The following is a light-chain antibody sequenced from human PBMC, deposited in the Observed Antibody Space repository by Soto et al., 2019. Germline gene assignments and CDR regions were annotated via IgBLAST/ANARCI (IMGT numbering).Light chain of an antibody. CDR3: SSYTNSITLYV. V-gene: IGLV2-14*01. CDR2: DVS. J-gene: IGLJ1*01. CDR1: SSDVGGYNF. Sequence: QSALPQPASVSGSPGQSITVSCTGTSSDVGGYNFVSWYQQHPGKAPKLMIYDVSNRPSGVSDRFSGSKSGNTASLTISGLQAEDEADYYCSSYTNSITLYVFGTGTKVTVL.